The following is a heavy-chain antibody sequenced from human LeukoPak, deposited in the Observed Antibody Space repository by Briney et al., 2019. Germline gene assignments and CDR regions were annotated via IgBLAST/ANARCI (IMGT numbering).Heavy chain of an antibody. CDR1: GYTFTSYD. V-gene: IGHV1-8*01. J-gene: IGHJ6*02. Sequence: GASVKVSCEASGYTFTSYDINWVRQATGQGLEWMGWMNPNSGNTGYAQKFQGRVTMTRNTSISTAYMELSSLRSEDTAVYYCARYGFLGFWSGSYYGMDVWGQGTTVTVSS. CDR3: ARYGFLGFWSGSYYGMDV. D-gene: IGHD3-3*01. CDR2: MNPNSGNT.